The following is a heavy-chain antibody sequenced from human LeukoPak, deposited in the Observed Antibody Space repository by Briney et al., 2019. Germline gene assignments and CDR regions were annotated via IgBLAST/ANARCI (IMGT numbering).Heavy chain of an antibody. V-gene: IGHV4-59*01. CDR1: GGSISSYY. D-gene: IGHD2-15*01. CDR3: ARRYCSGGSCYLDAFDI. J-gene: IGHJ3*02. CDR2: VYYSGSA. Sequence: SETLSRTCTVSGGSISSYYWSWIRPPPGKALEWIGSVYYSGSANYNPSLKSRVTISVDTSKNHLSLKLNSVTAADTAIYYCARRYCSGGSCYLDAFDIWGQGTLVTVSS.